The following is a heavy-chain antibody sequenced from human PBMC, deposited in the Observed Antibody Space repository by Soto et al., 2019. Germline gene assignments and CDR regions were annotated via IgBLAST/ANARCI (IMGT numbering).Heavy chain of an antibody. D-gene: IGHD3-10*01. CDR2: ISGSSGSI. CDR3: AKGLWLWEGNGLDI. CDR1: EITLSNYA. J-gene: IGHJ3*02. Sequence: PGGSLRVSCGALEITLSNYASSWVRQAPGKGLEWVSSISGSSGSIHYADAVKGRFTISRDNSKNTLYLQMNSLRVEDTAVYYCAKGLWLWEGNGLDIWGQGTMVTVSS. V-gene: IGHV3-23*01.